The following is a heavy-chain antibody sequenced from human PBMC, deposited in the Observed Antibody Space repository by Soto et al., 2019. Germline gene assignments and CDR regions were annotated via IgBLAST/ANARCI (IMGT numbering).Heavy chain of an antibody. CDR1: GFTFSSYW. V-gene: IGHV3-7*01. Sequence: GGSLRLSCAASGFTFSSYWMSWVRQAPGKGLEWVANIKQDGSEKYYVDSVKGRFTISRDNAKNSLYLQMNSLRAEETAVYYCARVDIVVVPAAMDYYYYYMDVWGKGTTVTVSS. CDR2: IKQDGSEK. D-gene: IGHD2-2*01. CDR3: ARVDIVVVPAAMDYYYYYMDV. J-gene: IGHJ6*03.